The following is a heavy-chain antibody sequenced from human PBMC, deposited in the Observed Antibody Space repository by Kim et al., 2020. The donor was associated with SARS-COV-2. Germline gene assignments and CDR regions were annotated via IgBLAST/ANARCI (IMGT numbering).Heavy chain of an antibody. Sequence: PGSGTGQLPISRENAKNSLYLQMNSLRAGDTAVYYCAREDGSGSYAFDIWGQGTMVTVSS. V-gene: IGHV3-13*01. J-gene: IGHJ3*02. D-gene: IGHD3-10*01. CDR3: AREDGSGSYAFDI.